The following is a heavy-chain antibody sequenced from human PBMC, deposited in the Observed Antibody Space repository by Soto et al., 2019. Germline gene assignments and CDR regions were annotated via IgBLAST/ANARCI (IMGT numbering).Heavy chain of an antibody. V-gene: IGHV1-2*02. Sequence: QVQLVQSGAEVKKPGASVRVSCKASGYAFTGFYLHWVRQAPGQGLEWMGWIFPNSGATNYAQKFQGRVTLTRDTSLSTGYMDLTRLTSDDTSVYYCARDRSLKWNWFDRWGQGTLVTVSS. CDR2: IFPNSGAT. CDR3: ARDRSLKWNWFDR. D-gene: IGHD2-15*01. CDR1: GYAFTGFY. J-gene: IGHJ5*02.